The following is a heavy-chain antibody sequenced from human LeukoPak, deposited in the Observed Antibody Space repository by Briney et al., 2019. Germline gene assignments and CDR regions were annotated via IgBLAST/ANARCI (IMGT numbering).Heavy chain of an antibody. V-gene: IGHV4-39*07. Sequence: PWETLSLTCTVSGGSISSSSYYWGWLRQPPGKGLEWLGSIYYSGSTYYNPSLKSRVTISVNTSKNLFSLTLSSVTAADTAVYYCARVSYYYDSNGYYPLFDYWGQGTLVTVSS. J-gene: IGHJ4*02. CDR2: IYYSGST. CDR1: GGSISSSSYY. D-gene: IGHD3-22*01. CDR3: ARVSYYYDSNGYYPLFDY.